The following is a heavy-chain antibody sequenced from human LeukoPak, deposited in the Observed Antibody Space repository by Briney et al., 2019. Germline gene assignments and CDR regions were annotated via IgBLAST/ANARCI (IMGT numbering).Heavy chain of an antibody. J-gene: IGHJ4*02. CDR3: AREYSSSWYDY. V-gene: IGHV4-39*07. CDR2: IYYSGST. Sequence: SETLSLTCTVSGGSISSSSYYWGWIRQPPGKGLEWIGSIYYSGSTYYNPSLKSRVTISVDTSKNQFSLRLSSVTAADTAVYYCAREYSSSWYDYWGQGTLVTVSS. CDR1: GGSISSSSYY. D-gene: IGHD6-13*01.